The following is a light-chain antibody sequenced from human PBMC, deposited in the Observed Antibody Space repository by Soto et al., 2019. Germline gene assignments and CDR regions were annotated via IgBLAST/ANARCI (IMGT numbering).Light chain of an antibody. V-gene: IGKV3-11*01. Sequence: IVLTQSPGTLSLSPGERATLSCRASQSLSNNIYLAWYQQKPGQAPRLLIYGASNRATGIPARFSGSGSGTDFTLTISSLEPEDFAVYYCQQRSNWPPITFGQGTRLEIK. J-gene: IGKJ5*01. CDR3: QQRSNWPPIT. CDR1: QSLSNNIY. CDR2: GAS.